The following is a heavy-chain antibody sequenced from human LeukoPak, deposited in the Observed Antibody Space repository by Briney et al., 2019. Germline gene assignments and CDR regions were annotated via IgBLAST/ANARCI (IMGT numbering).Heavy chain of an antibody. J-gene: IGHJ4*02. CDR3: ARDPYPGPYYFDY. D-gene: IGHD2-2*01. CDR2: IWYDGSNK. Sequence: HPGGSLRLSCAASGFTFSSYGMHWVRQAPGKGLEGLAVIWYDGSNKYYADSVKGRFTISRDNSKNTLYLQMNSLRAEDTAVYYCARDPYPGPYYFDYWGQGTLVTVSS. V-gene: IGHV3-33*01. CDR1: GFTFSSYG.